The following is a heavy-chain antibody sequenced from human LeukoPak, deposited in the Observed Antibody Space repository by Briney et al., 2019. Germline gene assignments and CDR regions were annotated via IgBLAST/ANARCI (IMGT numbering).Heavy chain of an antibody. J-gene: IGHJ4*02. CDR2: ISSSSSYI. CDR3: ARGIVGATRDY. V-gene: IGHV3-21*01. CDR1: GFTFSSYS. Sequence: GGSLRLSCAASGFTFSSYSMNWVRQAPGKGLEWVSSISSSSSYIYYADSVKGRFTISRDNAKNSLYPQMNSLRAEDTAVYYCARGIVGATRDYWGQGTLVTVSS. D-gene: IGHD1-26*01.